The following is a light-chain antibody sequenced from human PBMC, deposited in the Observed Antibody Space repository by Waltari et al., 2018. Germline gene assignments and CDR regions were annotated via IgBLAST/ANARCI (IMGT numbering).Light chain of an antibody. Sequence: DVQMSQSPSSLSASVGDRVTITCRASLSIEQALNWYQQKPGTAPKLLIYASSTLQSGVPSRFTGSGSGTHFTLTISSLQPEDIATYSCQQSQGVPFTFGQGTKVDIK. CDR3: QQSQGVPFT. CDR2: ASS. J-gene: IGKJ2*01. V-gene: IGKV1-39*01. CDR1: LSIEQA.